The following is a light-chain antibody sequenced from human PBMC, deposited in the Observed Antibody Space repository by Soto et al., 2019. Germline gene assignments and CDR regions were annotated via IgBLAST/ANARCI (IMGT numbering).Light chain of an antibody. CDR3: QDYNNCLCT. V-gene: IGKV1-5*03. CDR1: QSISSL. Sequence: LSASLNDKVXXTCRASQSISSLLAWYQQKPGIAPNLLIHNASHLEIGFPSRFSSIGSGTEFTLTISSLQPEDFAAYYCQDYNNCLCTFGQVTKVDIK. CDR2: NAS. J-gene: IGKJ1*01.